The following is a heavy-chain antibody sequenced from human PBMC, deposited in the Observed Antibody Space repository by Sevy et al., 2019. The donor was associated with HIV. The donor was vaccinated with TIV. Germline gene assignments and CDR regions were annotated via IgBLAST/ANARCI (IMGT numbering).Heavy chain of an antibody. CDR2: IYYSGST. D-gene: IGHD2-21*02. CDR3: ARLGGGDWKLDY. V-gene: IGHV4-61*01. Sequence: SETLSLTCTVSGASVSSRNHYWTWIRQPPGRGLEYIGYIYYSGSTKYNPSLESRITMSVDTSKNQFSLRLTSVTAADTAVYYCARLGGGDWKLDYWGQGTLLTVSS. CDR1: GASVSSRNHY. J-gene: IGHJ4*02.